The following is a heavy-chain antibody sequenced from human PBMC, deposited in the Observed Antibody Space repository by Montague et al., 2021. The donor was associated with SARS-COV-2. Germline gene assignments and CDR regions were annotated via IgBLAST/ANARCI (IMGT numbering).Heavy chain of an antibody. D-gene: IGHD2-8*01. V-gene: IGHV4-59*01. CDR1: GGSISGFY. Sequence: SETLSLTCTVSGGSISGFYWSWIRQPPGKGLEWIGYIYYSGSTKYNPSLESRVAVSVDRSKNQVSLKLTSVTAADTAVYYCARLLRSCTNGVCRTYYYYALDVWGPGPTVTVSS. CDR2: IYYSGST. CDR3: ARLLRSCTNGVCRTYYYYALDV. J-gene: IGHJ6*02.